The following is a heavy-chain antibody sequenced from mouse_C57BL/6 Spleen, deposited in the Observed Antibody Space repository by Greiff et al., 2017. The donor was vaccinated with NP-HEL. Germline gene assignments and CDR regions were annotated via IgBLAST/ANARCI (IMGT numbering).Heavy chain of an antibody. CDR3: ARGRYYFDY. CDR2: INYDGSST. V-gene: IGHV5-16*01. J-gene: IGHJ2*01. Sequence: EVQRVESEGGLVQPGSSMKLSCTASGFTFSDYYMAWVRQVPEKGLEWVANINYDGSSTYYLDSLQSRFIISRDNAKNILYLQMSSLKSEDTATYYCARGRYYFDYWGQGTTLTVSS. CDR1: GFTFSDYY.